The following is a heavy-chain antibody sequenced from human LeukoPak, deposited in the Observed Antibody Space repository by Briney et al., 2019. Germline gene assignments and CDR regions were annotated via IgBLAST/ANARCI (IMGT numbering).Heavy chain of an antibody. J-gene: IGHJ3*02. CDR3: ARGITMIVVPTLGDAFDI. Sequence: SVKASCKASGGTFSSYAIRWVRQAPGQGLEWMGRIIPILGIANYAQKFQGRVTITADKSTSTAYMELSSLRSEDTAVYYCARGITMIVVPTLGDAFDIWGQGTMVTVSS. CDR2: IIPILGIA. D-gene: IGHD3-22*01. CDR1: GGTFSSYA. V-gene: IGHV1-69*04.